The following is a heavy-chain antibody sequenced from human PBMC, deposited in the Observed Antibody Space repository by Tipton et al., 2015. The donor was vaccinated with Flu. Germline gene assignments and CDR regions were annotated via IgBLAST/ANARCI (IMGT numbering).Heavy chain of an antibody. CDR2: IYTSGST. CDR3: ARDSDIVVDNWFDP. J-gene: IGHJ5*02. V-gene: IGHV4-4*07. CDR1: GGSFSGYY. D-gene: IGHD2-15*01. Sequence: LRLSCAVYGGSFSGYYWSWIRQPPGKGLEWIGRIYTSGSTNYNPSLKSRVTMSVDTSKNQFSLKLSSVTAADTAVYYCARDSDIVVDNWFDPWGQGTLVTVSS.